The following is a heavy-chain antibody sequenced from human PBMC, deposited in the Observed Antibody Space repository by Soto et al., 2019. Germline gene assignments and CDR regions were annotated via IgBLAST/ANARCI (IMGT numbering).Heavy chain of an antibody. CDR2: IYYSGST. V-gene: IGHV4-59*01. Sequence: SETLSLTCTVSGGSISSYYWSWIRQPPGKGLEWIGYIYYSGSTNYNPSLKSRVTISVDTSKNQFSLKLSSVTAADTAVYYCARSVDTANFDYWGQGTLVTSPQ. D-gene: IGHD5-18*01. CDR1: GGSISSYY. J-gene: IGHJ4*02. CDR3: ARSVDTANFDY.